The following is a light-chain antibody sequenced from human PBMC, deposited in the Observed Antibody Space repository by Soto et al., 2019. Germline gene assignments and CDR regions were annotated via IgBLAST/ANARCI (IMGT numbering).Light chain of an antibody. CDR3: GTWDSSLSGGV. CDR2: XXX. CDR1: SSNIGNNY. V-gene: IGLV1-51*02. J-gene: IGLJ2*01. Sequence: QSVLTQPPSVSAAPGQKVTISCSGSSSNIGNNYVSWYQQLPGTAPKLLIYXXXKRPSGXXXXXXXXXXXXXXXXXXXXLXTGDEADYYCGTWDSSLSGGVFGGGTKLTVL.